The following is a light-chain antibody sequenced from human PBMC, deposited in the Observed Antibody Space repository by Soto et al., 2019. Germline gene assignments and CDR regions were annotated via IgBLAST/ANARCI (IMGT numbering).Light chain of an antibody. CDR3: QQSYSTPYT. J-gene: IGKJ2*01. CDR1: HSISTY. CDR2: AAS. V-gene: IGKV1-39*01. Sequence: DIPMTQSPSSLSASVGDRVTITCRASHSISTYLSWYQHQPGKAPQLLIYAASSLQSGVPSRFSGSGSATDFTLTISSLQPEDFAPYYCQQSYSTPYTFGQGTKLEIK.